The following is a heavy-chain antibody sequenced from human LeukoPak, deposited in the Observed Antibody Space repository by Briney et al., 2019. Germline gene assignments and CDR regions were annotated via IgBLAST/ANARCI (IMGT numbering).Heavy chain of an antibody. CDR3: ARGTPLSGSSWVLGHFDY. J-gene: IGHJ4*02. CDR1: GGSISSGDYY. Sequence: PSQTLSLTCTVSGGSISSGDYYWSWIRQPPGKGLEWIGYIYYSGSTYYNPSLKSRVTISVDTSKNQFSLKLSSVTAADTAVYYYARGTPLSGSSWVLGHFDYWGQGTLVTVSS. CDR2: IYYSGST. V-gene: IGHV4-30-4*01. D-gene: IGHD6-13*01.